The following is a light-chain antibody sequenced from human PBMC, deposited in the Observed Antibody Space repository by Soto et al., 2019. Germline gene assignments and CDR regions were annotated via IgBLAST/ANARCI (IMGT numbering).Light chain of an antibody. J-gene: IGKJ5*01. CDR1: QGISSY. CDR3: QQYYSYLHT. CDR2: AAS. Sequence: AIRMTQSPSSFSASTGDRVTITCRASQGISSYLAWYQQKPVKAPKLLIYAASTLQSGAPSRFSGSGSGTDFTLTISCLQSEDFATYCCQQYYSYLHTFGQGTRLEIK. V-gene: IGKV1-8*01.